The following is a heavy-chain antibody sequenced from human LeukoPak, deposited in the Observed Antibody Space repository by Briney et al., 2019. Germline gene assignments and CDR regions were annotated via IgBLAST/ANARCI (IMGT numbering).Heavy chain of an antibody. CDR2: ISYHGSNK. CDR1: GFTFSGYD. V-gene: IGHV3-30-3*01. D-gene: IGHD3-9*01. Sequence: GRSLRLSCAASGFTFSGYDMHWVRQAPGKGLEWVAQISYHGSNKDYPDSVKGRFTISRDNSKNTLYLQMNSLRAEDTAVYYCARGHYYTDMLTNYWVRYFDYWGQGTLVTVSS. CDR3: ARGHYYTDMLTNYWVRYFDY. J-gene: IGHJ4*02.